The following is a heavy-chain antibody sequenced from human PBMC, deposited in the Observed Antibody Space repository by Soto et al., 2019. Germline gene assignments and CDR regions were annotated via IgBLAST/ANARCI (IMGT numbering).Heavy chain of an antibody. V-gene: IGHV3-21*01. D-gene: IGHD2-2*01. Sequence: GGSLRLSCAASGFTFSSYSMNWVRQAPGKGLEWVSSISSSSSYIYYADSVKGRFTISRDNAKNSLYLQMNSLRAEDTAVYYCARAGYCSSTSCQYYFDYWGQGTLVTVSS. CDR3: ARAGYCSSTSCQYYFDY. CDR1: GFTFSSYS. CDR2: ISSSSSYI. J-gene: IGHJ4*02.